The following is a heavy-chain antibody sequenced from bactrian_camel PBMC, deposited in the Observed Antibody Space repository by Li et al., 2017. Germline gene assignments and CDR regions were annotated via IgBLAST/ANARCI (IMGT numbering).Heavy chain of an antibody. V-gene: IGHV3S35*01. D-gene: IGHD6*01. CDR1: GFTFTKYH. CDR2: ISAGGRT. CDR3: AADGPGGGAWYIDY. J-gene: IGHJ4*01. Sequence: VQLVESGGGLVQVGGSLRLACVVSGFTFTKYHMTWVRQAPGKGLEWVSYISAGGRTYYADSVKGRFTISRDNAKNTVYLQMASLKTEDTAVYYCAADGPGGGAWYIDYWGQGTQVTVS.